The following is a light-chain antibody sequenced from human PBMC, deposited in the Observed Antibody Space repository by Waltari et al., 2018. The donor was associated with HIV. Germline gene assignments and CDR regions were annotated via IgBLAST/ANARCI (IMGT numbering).Light chain of an antibody. Sequence: AVTQPASVSGLPGQSTTISCTGGDSDFGLYNFVSWYQQHSGNPPKLILYDVDSRASGVSDSFSGAIAGNTASLTISGLRAEDEAHYYCASFTGDNTVMFGGGTEVTVL. V-gene: IGLV2-14*03. CDR1: DSDFGLYNF. CDR2: DVD. CDR3: ASFTGDNTVM. J-gene: IGLJ3*02.